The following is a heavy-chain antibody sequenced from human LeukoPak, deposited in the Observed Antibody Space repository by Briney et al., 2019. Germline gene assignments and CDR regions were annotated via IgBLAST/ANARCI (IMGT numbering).Heavy chain of an antibody. CDR2: ISSGSGYI. V-gene: IGHV3-21*01. D-gene: IGHD6-19*01. J-gene: IGHJ4*02. CDR3: ARVPGSSGWNYYFDY. CDR1: GFTFSNYA. Sequence: GGSLRLSCAASGFTFSNYAMNWVRQAPGKGLEWVSSISSGSGYIYYADSLKGRFTSSRDNAKNSLYLQMNSLRAEDTAVYYCARVPGSSGWNYYFDYWGQGTLVTVSS.